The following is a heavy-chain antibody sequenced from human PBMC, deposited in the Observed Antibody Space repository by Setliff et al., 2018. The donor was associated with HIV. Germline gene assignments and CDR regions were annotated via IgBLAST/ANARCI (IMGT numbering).Heavy chain of an antibody. CDR2: ISGSGGST. CDR3: AKGASSGWIHWYFDL. Sequence: GGSLRLSCAASGFTFSSYAMTWVRQAPGKGLEWVSGISGSGGSTYYADSVKGRFTISRDNSKNTLYLQMNRLRAEDTAVYYCAKGASSGWIHWYFDLWGRGTLVT. J-gene: IGHJ2*01. D-gene: IGHD6-19*01. V-gene: IGHV3-23*01. CDR1: GFTFSSYA.